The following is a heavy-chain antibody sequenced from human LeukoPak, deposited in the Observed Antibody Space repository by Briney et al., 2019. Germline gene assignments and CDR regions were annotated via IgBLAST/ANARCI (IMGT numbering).Heavy chain of an antibody. D-gene: IGHD1-26*01. V-gene: IGHV1-3*01. CDR1: GYTFTSYA. CDR2: INAGNGNT. Sequence: ASVKVSCKASGYTFTSYAMHWVRQAPGQRLEWMGWINAGNGNTKYSQKFQGRVTITRDTSTSTVYMELSSLRSEDTAVYYCAREPRLGIVGTVGAFDIWGQGTMVTVSS. J-gene: IGHJ3*02. CDR3: AREPRLGIVGTVGAFDI.